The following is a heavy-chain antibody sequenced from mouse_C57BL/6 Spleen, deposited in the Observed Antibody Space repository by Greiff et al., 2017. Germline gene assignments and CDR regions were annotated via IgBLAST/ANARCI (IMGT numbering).Heavy chain of an antibody. Sequence: VQLQQSGPELVKPGASVKISCKASGYAFSSSWMNWVKQRPGKGLEWIGRIYPGDGDTNYNGKFKGKATLTEDKSSSTAYMQLSSLTSEDSAVYFGARTTPFDYWGQGTTLTVSS. J-gene: IGHJ2*01. CDR1: GYAFSSSW. D-gene: IGHD4-1*02. CDR2: IYPGDGDT. CDR3: ARTTPFDY. V-gene: IGHV1-82*01.